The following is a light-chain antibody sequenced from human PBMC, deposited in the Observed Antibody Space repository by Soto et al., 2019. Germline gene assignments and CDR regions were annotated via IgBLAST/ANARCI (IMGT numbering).Light chain of an antibody. J-gene: IGKJ1*01. Sequence: EIVMTQSPATLSVSPGERATLSCSASQSVSSNLAWYQQKPGQAPRLLIFGASTRATGIPARFSGSGSGTDFTLTISRLEPEDFAVYYCQQFSSTPSWTFGQGTKVDIK. CDR1: QSVSSN. CDR3: QQFSSTPSWT. V-gene: IGKV3-15*01. CDR2: GAS.